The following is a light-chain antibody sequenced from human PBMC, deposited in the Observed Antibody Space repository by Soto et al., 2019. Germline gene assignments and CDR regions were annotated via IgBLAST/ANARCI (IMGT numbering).Light chain of an antibody. V-gene: IGKV3-15*01. Sequence: ELEMTQSPASLSASPGETVTLSCRATQTAYKNLAWYQQKPGQPPRLLIFAASTRVPGLPARFSGSGSGTEFTLTISSLQSEDSAIYYCQEYNRWPPEFIFGPGTRLEIK. CDR2: AAS. CDR3: QEYNRWPPEFI. J-gene: IGKJ2*01. CDR1: QTAYKN.